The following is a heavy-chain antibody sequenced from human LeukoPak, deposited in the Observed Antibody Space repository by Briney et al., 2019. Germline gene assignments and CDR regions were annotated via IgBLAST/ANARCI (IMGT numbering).Heavy chain of an antibody. CDR1: GGSVSNGNYY. J-gene: IGHJ2*01. V-gene: IGHV4-61*01. D-gene: IGHD6-25*01. CDR2: MHYSGGT. Sequence: PSETLSLTCTVSGGSVSNGNYYWSWIRQPPGKGLEWIGNMHYSGGTNYNPSLKSRVTISVDTSMNQLSLLLTSATAADTAVYYCARDSLLRGSGWDYWYFGLWGRGTLVTVSS. CDR3: ARDSLLRGSGWDYWYFGL.